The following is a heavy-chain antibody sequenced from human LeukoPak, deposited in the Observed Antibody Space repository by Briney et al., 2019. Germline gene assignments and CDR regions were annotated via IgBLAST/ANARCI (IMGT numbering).Heavy chain of an antibody. J-gene: IGHJ3*02. Sequence: ASVKVSCKASGYTFTGYYMQWVRQAPGQGLEWMGWINPNTGSTNYAQKFQGRVTVTTDTSVSTGYMELSRLTSDDTAVYYCASQTSKRYCSGGSCYFDAFDIWGQGTMVTVSS. CDR2: INPNTGST. CDR3: ASQTSKRYCSGGSCYFDAFDI. V-gene: IGHV1-2*02. D-gene: IGHD2-15*01. CDR1: GYTFTGYY.